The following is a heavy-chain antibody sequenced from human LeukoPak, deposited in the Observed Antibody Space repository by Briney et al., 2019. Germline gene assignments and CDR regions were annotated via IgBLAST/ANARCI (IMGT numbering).Heavy chain of an antibody. CDR3: ARDGEQWLVRNWFDP. CDR2: IWYDGSNK. D-gene: IGHD6-19*01. V-gene: IGHV3-33*01. Sequence: PGGSLRLSCAASGFTFSSYGMHWVRQAPGKGLEWVAVIWYDGSNKYYADSVMGRFTISRDNSKNTLYLQMNSLRAEDTAVYYCARDGEQWLVRNWFDPWGQGTLVTVSS. J-gene: IGHJ5*02. CDR1: GFTFSSYG.